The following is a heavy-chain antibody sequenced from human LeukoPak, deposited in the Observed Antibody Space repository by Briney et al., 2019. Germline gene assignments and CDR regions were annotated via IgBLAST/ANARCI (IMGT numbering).Heavy chain of an antibody. Sequence: GASVKVSCKASGYTFTSYGISWVRQAPGQGLEWMGWISAYNGNTNYAQKFQGRLTMTTDTSTTTAYMELRSLRSDDTAVYYCARDRAMVSLNYYYIDVWGKGTTVTISS. CDR2: ISAYNGNT. CDR1: GYTFTSYG. CDR3: ARDRAMVSLNYYYIDV. J-gene: IGHJ6*03. D-gene: IGHD2-8*01. V-gene: IGHV1-18*01.